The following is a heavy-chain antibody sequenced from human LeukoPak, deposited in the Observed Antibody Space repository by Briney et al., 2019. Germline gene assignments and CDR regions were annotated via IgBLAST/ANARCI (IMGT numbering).Heavy chain of an antibody. V-gene: IGHV1-18*01. D-gene: IGHD3-22*01. CDR2: IGAYNGNT. CDR3: ARDWAEGYDSSGYLYFDY. CDR1: GYTFTSYG. J-gene: IGHJ4*02. Sequence: ASVKVSCKASGYTFTSYGISWVRQAPGQGLEWMGWIGAYNGNTNYAQKLQGRVTMTTETSTSTAYMELRSLRSDDTAVYYCARDWAEGYDSSGYLYFDYWGQGTLVTVSS.